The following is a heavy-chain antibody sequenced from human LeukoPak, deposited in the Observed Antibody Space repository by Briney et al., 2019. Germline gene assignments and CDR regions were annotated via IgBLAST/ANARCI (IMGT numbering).Heavy chain of an antibody. J-gene: IGHJ3*02. CDR2: ISSSGSTI. D-gene: IGHD3-22*01. Sequence: GGSLRLSCAASGFTFSSYGMNWVRQAPGKGLEWVSYISSSGSTIYYADSVKGRFTISRDNAKNSLYLQMNSLRAEDTAVYYCAMYYYDSSGYPGAFDIWGQGTMVTVSS. CDR3: AMYYYDSSGYPGAFDI. CDR1: GFTFSSYG. V-gene: IGHV3-48*03.